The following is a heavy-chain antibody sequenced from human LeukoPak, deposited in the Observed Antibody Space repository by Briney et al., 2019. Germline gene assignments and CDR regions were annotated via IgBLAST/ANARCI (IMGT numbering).Heavy chain of an antibody. D-gene: IGHD3-22*01. CDR3: ARGYYDSSGYYYAYYFDY. CDR2: MNPNSGNT. J-gene: IGHJ4*02. CDR1: GYTFTSYD. V-gene: IGHV1-8*01. Sequence: ASVKVSCKASGYTFTSYDINWVRQATGQGLEWMGWMNPNSGNTGYAQKLQGRVTMTRNTSISTAYMELSSLRSEDTAVYYCARGYYDSSGYYYAYYFDYWGQGTLVTVSS.